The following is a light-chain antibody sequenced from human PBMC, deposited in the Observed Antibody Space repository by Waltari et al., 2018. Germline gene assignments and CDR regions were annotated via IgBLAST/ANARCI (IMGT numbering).Light chain of an antibody. Sequence: QSVLTQPPSVSGAPGPPVTISCTGISSNIRAGSDVHWYQQLPGTAPKLLIYGNINRPSGVPDRFSGSKSGTSASLAITGLQAEDEADYYCQSYDSSLSGYIFGPVTTVTVL. CDR1: SSNIRAGSD. V-gene: IGLV1-40*01. CDR2: GNI. J-gene: IGLJ1*01. CDR3: QSYDSSLSGYI.